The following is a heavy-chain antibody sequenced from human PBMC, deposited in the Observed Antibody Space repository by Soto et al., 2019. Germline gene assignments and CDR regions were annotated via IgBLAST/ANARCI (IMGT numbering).Heavy chain of an antibody. V-gene: IGHV5-51*01. CDR3: ARHMEAHSHFYYGLDV. D-gene: IGHD3-10*01. J-gene: IGHJ6*02. CDR1: GYNFNTYC. Sequence: LKISCKGSGYNFNTYCTAWVRQMPGKGLEWMGFIYPGDSDTRYSPSFQGQVTISADKSINTAYLQWRTLKPSDTAIYYCARHMEAHSHFYYGLDVWGQGTTVTVS. CDR2: IYPGDSDT.